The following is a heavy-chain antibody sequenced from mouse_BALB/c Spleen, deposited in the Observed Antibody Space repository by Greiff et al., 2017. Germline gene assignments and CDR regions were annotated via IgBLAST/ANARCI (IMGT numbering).Heavy chain of an antibody. CDR3: ARGFGTDWYFDV. D-gene: IGHD3-1*01. V-gene: IGHV5-15*02. Sequence: DVKLVESGGGLVQPGGSRKLSCAASGFTFSDYGMAWVRQAPGKGPEWVAFISNLAYSIYYADTVTGRFTISRENAKNTLYLEMSSLRSEDTAMYYCARGFGTDWYFDVWGAGTTVTVSS. CDR2: ISNLAYSI. CDR1: GFTFSDYG. J-gene: IGHJ1*01.